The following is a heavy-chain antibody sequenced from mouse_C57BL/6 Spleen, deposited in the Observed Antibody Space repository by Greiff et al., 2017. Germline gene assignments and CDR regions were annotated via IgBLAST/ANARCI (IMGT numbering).Heavy chain of an antibody. CDR2: ISSGGSYT. J-gene: IGHJ2*01. CDR1: GFTFSSYG. V-gene: IGHV5-6*01. D-gene: IGHD3-2*02. CDR3: ARHEAQVYFDY. Sequence: EVKLVESGGDLVKPGGSLKLSCAASGFTFSSYGMSWVRQTPDKRLEWVATISSGGSYTYYPDSMKGRFTISRDNAKNTLYLQMSSLKSEDTAMYYCARHEAQVYFDYWGQGTTLTVSS.